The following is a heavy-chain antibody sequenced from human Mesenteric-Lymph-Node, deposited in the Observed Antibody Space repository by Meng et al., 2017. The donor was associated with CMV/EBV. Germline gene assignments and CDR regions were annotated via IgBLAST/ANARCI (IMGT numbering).Heavy chain of an antibody. Sequence: SETLSLTCIVSGGSISSSDYYWGWIRQPPGKGLEWIGSIYYSGSTYYNPSLKSRVTISVDTSKNQFSLKLSSVTAADTAVYYCAIPYYDFWSGSPLDYFQHWGQGTLVTVSS. V-gene: IGHV4-39*07. CDR3: AIPYYDFWSGSPLDYFQH. CDR1: GGSISSSDYY. J-gene: IGHJ1*01. CDR2: IYYSGST. D-gene: IGHD3-3*01.